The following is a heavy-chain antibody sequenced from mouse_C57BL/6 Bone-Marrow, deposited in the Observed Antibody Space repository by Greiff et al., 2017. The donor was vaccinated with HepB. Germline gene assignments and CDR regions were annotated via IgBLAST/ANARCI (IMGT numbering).Heavy chain of an antibody. D-gene: IGHD1-1*01. CDR3: ARIGDYYGSSPWYFDV. V-gene: IGHV8-8*01. J-gene: IGHJ1*01. CDR1: GFSLSTFGMG. CDR2: IWWDDDK. Sequence: QVTLKESGPGILQPSQTLSLTCSFSGFSLSTFGMGVGWIRQPSGKGLEWLAHIWWDDDKYYNPALKSRLTISKDTSKNQVFRKIANVDTADTATYYCARIGDYYGSSPWYFDVWGAGTTVTVSS.